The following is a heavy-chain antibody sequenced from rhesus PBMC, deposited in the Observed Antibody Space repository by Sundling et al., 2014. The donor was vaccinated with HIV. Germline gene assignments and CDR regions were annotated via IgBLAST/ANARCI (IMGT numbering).Heavy chain of an antibody. CDR1: GFTFSNYG. J-gene: IGHJ4*01. Sequence: EVQLVETGGGLVQPGGSLKLSCAASGFTFSNYGMIWVRQAPGKGLEWVSLINSVGGRTYYADSVKGRFTISRDNSKNTLSLQMNSLRTEDTAVYYCAKGELGGGGFDYWGQGVLVTVSS. CDR3: AKGELGGGGFDY. CDR2: INSVGGRT. D-gene: IGHD1-44*02. V-gene: IGHV3S42*01.